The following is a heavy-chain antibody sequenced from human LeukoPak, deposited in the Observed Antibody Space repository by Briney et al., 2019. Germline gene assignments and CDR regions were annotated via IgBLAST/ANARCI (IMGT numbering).Heavy chain of an antibody. Sequence: PGGSLRLSCAASGFMFRGYGMNWVRQAPGKGLEWVSSISSSSSYIYYADSVKGRFTISRDNAKNSLYLQMNSLRAEDTAVYYCARDLADAFDIWGQGTMVTVSS. CDR3: ARDLADAFDI. CDR1: GFMFRGYG. CDR2: ISSSSSYI. J-gene: IGHJ3*02. V-gene: IGHV3-21*01.